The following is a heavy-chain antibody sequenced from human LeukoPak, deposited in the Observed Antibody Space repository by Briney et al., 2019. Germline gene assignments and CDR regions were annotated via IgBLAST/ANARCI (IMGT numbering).Heavy chain of an antibody. V-gene: IGHV1-18*01. J-gene: IGHJ4*02. CDR3: ARGLGRRSAGSYYPGMVDY. Sequence: ASVKVSCKASGYTFTSYGISWVRQAPGQGLEWMGWISAYNGNTNYAQKLQGRVTMTTDTSTSTAYMELRSLRSDDTAVYYCARGLGRRSAGSYYPGMVDYWGQGTLVTVSS. D-gene: IGHD3-10*01. CDR1: GYTFTSYG. CDR2: ISAYNGNT.